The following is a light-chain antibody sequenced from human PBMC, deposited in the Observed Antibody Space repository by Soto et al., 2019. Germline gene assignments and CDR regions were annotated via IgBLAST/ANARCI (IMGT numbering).Light chain of an antibody. CDR1: QSVSHNY. CDR2: GAS. V-gene: IGKV3D-20*02. J-gene: IGKJ4*01. CDR3: QERSRWPRAT. Sequence: EIVLTQSPGTLSLSPGDRATLSCRASQSVSHNYLAWFQQRPGQAPRLLIYGASSRPTGIPDRFSGSGSGTDFILTIDSLEPEDFAVYYCQERSRWPRATFGGGTKVEMK.